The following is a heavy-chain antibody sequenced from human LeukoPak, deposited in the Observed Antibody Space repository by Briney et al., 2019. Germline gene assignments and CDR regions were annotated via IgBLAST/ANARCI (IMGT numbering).Heavy chain of an antibody. J-gene: IGHJ5*02. CDR2: IYHSGST. Sequence: SQTLSLTCTVSGGSISSGGYYWSWIRQPPGKGLEWIGYIYHSGSTYYNPSLKSRVTISVDRSKNQFSLKLSSVTAADTAVYYCARGFQRKFDPWGQGTLVTVSS. V-gene: IGHV4-30-2*01. D-gene: IGHD6-25*01. CDR3: ARGFQRKFDP. CDR1: GGSISSGGYY.